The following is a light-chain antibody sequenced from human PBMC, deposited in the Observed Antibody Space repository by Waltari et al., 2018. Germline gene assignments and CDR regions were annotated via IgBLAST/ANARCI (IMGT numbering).Light chain of an antibody. CDR3: CSYAASSTWV. CDR1: SSDVGNYNL. Sequence: QSALTHPASVSGSPGQSITISCTGTSSDVGNYNLVSWYQQHPGKAPKLMIYEVATRPSGVSNRFSGSKSGNTASLTISGLQAEDEADYYCCSYAASSTWVFGGGTKLTVL. V-gene: IGLV2-23*02. CDR2: EVA. J-gene: IGLJ3*02.